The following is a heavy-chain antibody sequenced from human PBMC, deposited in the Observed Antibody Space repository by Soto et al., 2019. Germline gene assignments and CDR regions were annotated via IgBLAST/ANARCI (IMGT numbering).Heavy chain of an antibody. CDR1: GFSFSISP. J-gene: IGHJ5*01. D-gene: IGHD7-27*01. Sequence: QVQLVESGGGVVQPGRSLRLSCAASGFSFSISPMHWVRQAPGKGPEWVALISYDGTNTFYADSVKGRFTISRDNSKSTLYLPVDSLRPEDAAVYYCARETKTSGGKHWEFNSFDSGGQGPLVTVSS. CDR2: ISYDGTNT. V-gene: IGHV3-30-3*01. CDR3: ARETKTSGGKHWEFNSFDS.